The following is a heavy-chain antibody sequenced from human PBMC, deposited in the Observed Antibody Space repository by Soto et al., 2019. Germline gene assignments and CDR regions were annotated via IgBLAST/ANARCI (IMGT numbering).Heavy chain of an antibody. Sequence: ASVKVSCKASGYTFTSYYKHWVRQAPGQGLEWMGIINPSGGSTSYAQKFQGRVTMTRDTSTSTVYMELSSLRSEDTAVYYCARVAGATYYYDSSGYYYFDYWGQGTLVTVSS. CDR2: INPSGGST. CDR3: ARVAGATYYYDSSGYYYFDY. J-gene: IGHJ4*02. CDR1: GYTFTSYY. V-gene: IGHV1-46*01. D-gene: IGHD3-22*01.